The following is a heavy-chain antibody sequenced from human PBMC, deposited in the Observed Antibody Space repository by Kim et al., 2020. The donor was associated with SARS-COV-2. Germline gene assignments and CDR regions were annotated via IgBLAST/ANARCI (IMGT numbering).Heavy chain of an antibody. J-gene: IGHJ5*02. CDR3: TRLHYYDSSGP. D-gene: IGHD3-22*01. V-gene: IGHV3-73*01. Sequence: AASVKGRLTISRNDSKNTAYLQMNSLKTEATAVYYCTRLHYYDSSGPWGQGTLVTVSS.